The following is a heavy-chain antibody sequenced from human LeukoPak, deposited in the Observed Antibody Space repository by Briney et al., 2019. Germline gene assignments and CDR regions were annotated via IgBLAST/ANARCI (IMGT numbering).Heavy chain of an antibody. CDR2: ISSSSSTI. CDR1: GSTFSNAW. V-gene: IGHV3-48*04. CDR3: ARDQGYSYGYGDY. J-gene: IGHJ4*02. D-gene: IGHD5-18*01. Sequence: PGGSLRLSCAASGSTFSNAWMNWVRQAPGKGLEWVSYISSSSSTIYYADSVKGRFTISRDNAKNSLYLQMNSLRAEDTAVYYCARDQGYSYGYGDYWGQGTLVTVSS.